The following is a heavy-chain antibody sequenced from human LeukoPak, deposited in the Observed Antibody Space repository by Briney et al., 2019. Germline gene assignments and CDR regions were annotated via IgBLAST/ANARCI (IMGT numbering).Heavy chain of an antibody. V-gene: IGHV1-46*01. CDR3: ATASGYSYGYHLLDY. D-gene: IGHD5-18*01. CDR1: GYTFTSYY. J-gene: IGHJ4*02. Sequence: ASVKVSCKASGYTFTSYYMHWVRQAPGQGLEWMGIINPSGGSTSYAQKFQGRVTMTEDTSTDTAYMELSSLRSEDTAVYYCATASGYSYGYHLLDYWGQGTLVTVSS. CDR2: INPSGGST.